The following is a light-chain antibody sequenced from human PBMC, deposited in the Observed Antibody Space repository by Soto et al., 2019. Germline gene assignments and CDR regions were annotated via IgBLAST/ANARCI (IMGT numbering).Light chain of an antibody. CDR2: TVS. Sequence: EIVMTQSPLSLTVTTGEPASISCRSSQSLLDSDDGNTYLGWYLQKPGQSPQLLIYTVSYRASGVPDRFSGSGSGTDFTLKISRVEAEDVGVYYCMQRIEFPLTFGGGTKVDIK. CDR1: QSLLDSDDGNTY. V-gene: IGKV2-40*01. J-gene: IGKJ4*01. CDR3: MQRIEFPLT.